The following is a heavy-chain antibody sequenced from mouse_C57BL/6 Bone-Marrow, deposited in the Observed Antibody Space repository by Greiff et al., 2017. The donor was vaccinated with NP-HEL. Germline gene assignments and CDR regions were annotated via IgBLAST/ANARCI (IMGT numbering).Heavy chain of an antibody. CDR3: ARGSTMVTTRENYYAMDY. D-gene: IGHD2-2*01. V-gene: IGHV14-3*01. CDR2: IDPANGNT. CDR1: GFNIKNTY. Sequence: VQLQQSVAELVRPGASVKLSCTASGFNIKNTYMHWVKQRPEQGLEWIGRIDPANGNTKYAPKFQGKATITADTCSNTAYLQLSSLTSEDTAIYYCARGSTMVTTRENYYAMDYWGQGTSVTVSS. J-gene: IGHJ4*01.